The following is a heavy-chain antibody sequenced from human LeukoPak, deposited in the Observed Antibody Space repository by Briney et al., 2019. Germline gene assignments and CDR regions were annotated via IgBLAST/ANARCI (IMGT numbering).Heavy chain of an antibody. CDR3: ARQSGTYWGLDY. V-gene: IGHV1-2*02. J-gene: IGHJ4*02. D-gene: IGHD1-26*01. CDR2: RDVKTGAT. CDR1: GYTFTYYY. Sequence: ASVKLSCKASGYTFTYYYIHWVRHAPGHGLEWLGWRDVKTGATSSAQKFPGRFTMTRDTSLGPASTEFSSLTSHDTAVYYCARQSGTYWGLDYWGQGTLVTVSS.